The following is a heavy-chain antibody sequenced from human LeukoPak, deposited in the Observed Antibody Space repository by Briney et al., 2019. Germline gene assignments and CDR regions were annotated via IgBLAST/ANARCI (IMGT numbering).Heavy chain of an antibody. J-gene: IGHJ6*03. CDR3: ARAKRVAARTASYYYYMDV. V-gene: IGHV4-34*01. CDR1: GYSISGGYY. Sequence: SGTLSLTCTVSGYSISGGYYWSWIRQPPGKGLEWIGEINHSGSTNYNPSLKSRVTISVDTSKNQFSLKLSSVTAADTAVYYCARAKRVAARTASYYYYMDVWGKGTTVTVSS. D-gene: IGHD6-6*01. CDR2: INHSGST.